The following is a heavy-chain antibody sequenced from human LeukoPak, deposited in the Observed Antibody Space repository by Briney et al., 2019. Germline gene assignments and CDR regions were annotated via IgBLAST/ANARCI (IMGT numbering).Heavy chain of an antibody. J-gene: IGHJ4*02. CDR2: MNPNSGNT. Sequence: GASVKVSCKASGYTFTGYYMHWVRQAPGQGLEWMGWMNPNSGNTGYAQKFQGRVTMTRNTSISTAYMELSSLRSEDTAVYYCARALWVVRHIYFDYWGQGTLVTVSS. V-gene: IGHV1-8*02. CDR3: ARALWVVRHIYFDY. D-gene: IGHD2-15*01. CDR1: GYTFTGYY.